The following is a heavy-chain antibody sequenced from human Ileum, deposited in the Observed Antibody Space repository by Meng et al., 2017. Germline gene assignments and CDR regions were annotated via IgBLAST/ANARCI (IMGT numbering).Heavy chain of an antibody. J-gene: IGHJ2*01. D-gene: IGHD3-10*02. Sequence: GAGSVHPPGSLSLPGAASGGSIESNNWRTWIRQPPGQGLEWIGEVYHSGRTHYNPSLQSRVTISIDNSKNRFSLSLNSVTAADTAIYYCARADYVRYFDLWGRGTLVTVYS. CDR3: ARADYVRYFDL. V-gene: IGHV4-4*03. CDR1: GGSIESNNW. CDR2: VYHSGRT.